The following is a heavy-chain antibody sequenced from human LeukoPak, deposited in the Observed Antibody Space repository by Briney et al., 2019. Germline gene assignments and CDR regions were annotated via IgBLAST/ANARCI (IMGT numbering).Heavy chain of an antibody. CDR2: ISSSSSTI. CDR3: ARNLYSGSYSDRAGAFDI. J-gene: IGHJ3*02. Sequence: GGSLRLSCAASGFTFSSYSMNWVRQAPGKGLEWVSYISSSSSTIYYADSVKGRFTISRDNAKNSLYLQMNSRRDEDTAVYYCARNLYSGSYSDRAGAFDIWGQGTMVTVSS. D-gene: IGHD1-26*01. V-gene: IGHV3-48*02. CDR1: GFTFSSYS.